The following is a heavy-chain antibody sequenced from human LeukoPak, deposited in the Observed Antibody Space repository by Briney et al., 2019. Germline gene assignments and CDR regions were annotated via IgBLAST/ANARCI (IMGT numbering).Heavy chain of an antibody. D-gene: IGHD3-22*01. V-gene: IGHV4-39*07. Sequence: SETLSLTCTVSGGSISSSSYYWGWIRQPPGKGLEWIGSIYYSGSTYYNPSLKSRVTISVDTSKNQVSLKLSSVTAADTAVYYCARVDYYDSSGYYYWGQGTLVTVSS. CDR1: GGSISSSSYY. CDR3: ARVDYYDSSGYYY. CDR2: IYYSGST. J-gene: IGHJ4*02.